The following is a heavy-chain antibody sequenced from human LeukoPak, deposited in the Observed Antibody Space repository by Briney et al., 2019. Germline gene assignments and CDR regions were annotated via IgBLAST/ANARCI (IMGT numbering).Heavy chain of an antibody. CDR1: GGSFSGYY. CDR3: ARGGPIAAAPKSFDY. D-gene: IGHD6-13*01. J-gene: IGHJ4*02. CDR2: INHSGST. Sequence: PSETLPLTCAVYGGSFSGYYWSWIRQPPGKGLEWTGEINHSGSTNYNPSLKSRVTISVDTSKNQFSLKLSSVTAADTAVYYCARGGPIAAAPKSFDYWGQGTLVTVSS. V-gene: IGHV4-34*01.